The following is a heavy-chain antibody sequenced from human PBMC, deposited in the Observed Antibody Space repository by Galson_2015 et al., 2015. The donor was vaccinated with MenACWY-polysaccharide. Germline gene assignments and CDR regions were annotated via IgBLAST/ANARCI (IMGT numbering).Heavy chain of an antibody. J-gene: IGHJ6*02. CDR3: ARGHYGMDV. CDR1: GLTFSSYG. V-gene: IGHV3-7*01. CDR2: IKKDGSEK. Sequence: SLRLSCAGSGLTFSSYGMTWVRQAPGKGLEWVANIKKDGSEKHYVDSVRGRSTISRDNALYLQMNSLGAEDTAVYFCARGHYGMDVWGQGTTVTASS.